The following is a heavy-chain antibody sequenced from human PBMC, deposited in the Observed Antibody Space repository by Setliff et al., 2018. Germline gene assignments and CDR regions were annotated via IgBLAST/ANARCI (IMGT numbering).Heavy chain of an antibody. CDR3: ARDPGVHSGTWCLDS. CDR2: INDSGTT. V-gene: IGHV4-34*01. D-gene: IGHD2-8*01. J-gene: IGHJ4*02. CDR1: GGSFSNYY. Sequence: PSETLSLTCTVYGGSFSNYYWGWIRQSPGKGLEWIGEINDSGTTNYSPSLKSRGAISLDTSRNQFSLELSSVTAADTAVYYCARDPGVHSGTWCLDSWGQGTQVTVSS.